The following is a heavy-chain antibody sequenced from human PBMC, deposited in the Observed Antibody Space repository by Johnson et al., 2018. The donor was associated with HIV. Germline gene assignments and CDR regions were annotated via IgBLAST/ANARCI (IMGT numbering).Heavy chain of an antibody. D-gene: IGHD2-21*01. CDR1: GFTFTDHY. J-gene: IGHJ3*02. V-gene: IGHV3-15*01. CDR2: IKSKTDGGTS. Sequence: VQLVESGGGLVLPGGSLRLSCAVSGFTFTDHYMDWVRQAPGKGLEWVGRIKSKTDGGTSDYAATGEGRFSISKDDTKNTVYLQMNSLKIKDTAVYYCATLGVVIATRDAFDIWGQVTMVTVSS. CDR3: ATLGVVIATRDAFDI.